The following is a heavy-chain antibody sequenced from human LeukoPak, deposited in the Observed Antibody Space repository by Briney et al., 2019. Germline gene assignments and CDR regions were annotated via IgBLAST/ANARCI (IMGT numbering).Heavy chain of an antibody. CDR1: GGSVSSGSYF. CDR2: IYYNGNT. Sequence: SETLSLTCTVSGGSVSSGSYFWSWIRQPPRKGLEWIGFIYYNGNTNSSPSLKSRVTISVDTSKSQFSLKLTSVTAAGTAVYYCARGYRSSWYQVDYWGQGTLVTVSS. V-gene: IGHV4-61*01. CDR3: ARGYRSSWYQVDY. J-gene: IGHJ4*02. D-gene: IGHD6-13*01.